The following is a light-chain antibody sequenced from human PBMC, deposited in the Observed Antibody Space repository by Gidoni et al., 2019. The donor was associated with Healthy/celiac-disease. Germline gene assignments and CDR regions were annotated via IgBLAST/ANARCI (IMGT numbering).Light chain of an antibody. Sequence: EIGLTQSQGTLSLSPGERATLSCRASQSVSSSYLAWYQQKPGQATRLLIYGASSRATGTPDRFSGRWSATDFTLIISLLAPDYFAVYYCQQDGSSLWTFGQGTKVEIK. J-gene: IGKJ1*01. CDR2: GAS. V-gene: IGKV3-20*01. CDR3: QQDGSSLWT. CDR1: QSVSSSY.